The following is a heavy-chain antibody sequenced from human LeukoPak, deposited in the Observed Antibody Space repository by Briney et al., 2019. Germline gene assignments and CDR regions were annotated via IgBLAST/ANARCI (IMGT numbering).Heavy chain of an antibody. D-gene: IGHD2-15*01. CDR2: TYYRSKWYN. V-gene: IGHV6-1*01. J-gene: IGHJ4*02. Sequence: SQTLSLTCAISGDSVSSNSAAWNWIRQSPSRGLEWLGRTYYRSKWYNDYAVSVKSRITINPDTSKNQFSLQLNSVTPEDTAVYYCARVVECGGGSSCYGLDYFDYWGQGTLVTVSS. CDR3: ARVVECGGGSSCYGLDYFDY. CDR1: GDSVSSNSAA.